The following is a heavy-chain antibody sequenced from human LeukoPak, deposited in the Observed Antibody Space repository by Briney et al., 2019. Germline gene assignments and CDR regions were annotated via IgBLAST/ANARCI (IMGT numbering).Heavy chain of an antibody. J-gene: IGHJ6*03. CDR2: ISAYNGNT. CDR1: GYTFTSYG. Sequence: ASVKVSCKASGYTFTSYGISWVRQAPGQGLEWMGWISAYNGNTNYAQKLQGRVTMTTDTSTSTAYMELRSLRSDDTAVYYCVRERGAIAVAGTVRYYYYMDVWGKGTTVTVSS. V-gene: IGHV1-18*01. D-gene: IGHD6-19*01. CDR3: VRERGAIAVAGTVRYYYYMDV.